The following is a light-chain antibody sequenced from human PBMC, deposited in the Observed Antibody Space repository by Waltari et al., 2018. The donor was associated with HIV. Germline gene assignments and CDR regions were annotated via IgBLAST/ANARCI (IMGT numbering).Light chain of an antibody. CDR2: ETS. Sequence: DIQLTQSPSSLSASVGDRVTITCRASESISTYLNWYQQKPGKAPKVLIYETSNLQSGVPSRFSGSGSGTDFSLTISSLQPEDFATYYCQQSFRTPLYTFGQGTKVEIK. V-gene: IGKV1-39*01. CDR1: ESISTY. J-gene: IGKJ2*01. CDR3: QQSFRTPLYT.